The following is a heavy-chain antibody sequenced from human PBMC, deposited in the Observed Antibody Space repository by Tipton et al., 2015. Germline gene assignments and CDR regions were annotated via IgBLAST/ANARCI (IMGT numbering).Heavy chain of an antibody. CDR3: SAEITSTSWN. CDR1: GGSISNNNYH. D-gene: IGHD2-2*01. V-gene: IGHV4-39*01. J-gene: IGHJ4*02. CDR2: IFYSGTT. Sequence: TLSLTCIVSGGSISNNNYHWAWIRQPPGKGLEWIASIFYSGTTYYRPSLESRATISVDTSKNQFSLRLNSVTAADTAVYYCSAEITSTSWNWGQGTLVTVSS.